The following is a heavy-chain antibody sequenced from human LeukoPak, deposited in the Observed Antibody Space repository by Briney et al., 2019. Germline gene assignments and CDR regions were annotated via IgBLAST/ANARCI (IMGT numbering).Heavy chain of an antibody. Sequence: SETLSLTCIVSGGSISSSSFYWGWIRQPPGKGLEWIGEINHSGSTNYNPSLKSRVTISADTSKNQFSLKLSSVTAADTAVYYCARTPDLLAAAGGFDYWGQGTLVTVSS. V-gene: IGHV4-39*07. CDR3: ARTPDLLAAAGGFDY. CDR2: INHSGST. CDR1: GGSISSSSFY. J-gene: IGHJ4*02. D-gene: IGHD6-13*01.